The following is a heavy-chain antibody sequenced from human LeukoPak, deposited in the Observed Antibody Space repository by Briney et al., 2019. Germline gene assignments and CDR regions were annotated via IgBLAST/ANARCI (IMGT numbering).Heavy chain of an antibody. J-gene: IGHJ4*02. CDR3: AKDPHKTPPVDY. Sequence: GGSLRLSCEASTFTFTPGWMSWVRQAPGKGLEWVAMIKRDGGEKYYVDSVKGRFTVSRDNAKKSLYLQMDSLRDEDTAVYYCAKDPHKTPPVDYWGQGTLVTVSS. D-gene: IGHD2-21*01. CDR1: TFTFTPGW. CDR2: IKRDGGEK. V-gene: IGHV3-7*01.